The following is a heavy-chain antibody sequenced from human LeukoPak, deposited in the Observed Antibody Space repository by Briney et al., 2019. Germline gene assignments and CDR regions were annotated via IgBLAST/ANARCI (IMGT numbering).Heavy chain of an antibody. CDR1: GYTFTMYY. CDR3: AIDGFWSGYGPLDY. D-gene: IGHD3-3*01. Sequence: ASVKVSCKASGYTFTMYYIHWVRQAPGQGLEWMGIINPSGGSTSYAQKFQGRVTMTRDMSTSTVYMELSSLRSEDTAVYYCAIDGFWSGYGPLDYWGQGTLVTVSS. CDR2: INPSGGST. J-gene: IGHJ4*02. V-gene: IGHV1-46*01.